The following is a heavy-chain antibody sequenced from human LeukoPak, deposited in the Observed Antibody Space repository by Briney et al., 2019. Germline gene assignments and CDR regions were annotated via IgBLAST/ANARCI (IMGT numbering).Heavy chain of an antibody. Sequence: SVKVSCKASGGTFSSYAISWVRQAPGQGLEWTGRIIPILGIANYAQKFQGRVTITADKSTSTAYMELSSLRSEDTAVYYCARHSSSSFDPWGQGTLVTVSS. V-gene: IGHV1-69*04. J-gene: IGHJ5*02. CDR3: ARHSSSSFDP. CDR2: IIPILGIA. CDR1: GGTFSSYA. D-gene: IGHD6-6*01.